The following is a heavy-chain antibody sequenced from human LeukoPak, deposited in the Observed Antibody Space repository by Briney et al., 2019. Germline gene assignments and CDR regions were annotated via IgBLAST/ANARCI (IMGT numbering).Heavy chain of an antibody. CDR1: GGSINNYY. D-gene: IGHD3-10*01. Sequence: SETLSLTCTVSGGSINNYYWSWMRQPPGKGLEWIGYIYDSGSNNYNTSLQSRATISVDTSKNQFSLKLSSVTAADTAVYYCARVRDGSGSYRRPIDSWGQGTLVTVSS. CDR2: IYDSGSN. V-gene: IGHV4-59*08. J-gene: IGHJ5*01. CDR3: ARVRDGSGSYRRPIDS.